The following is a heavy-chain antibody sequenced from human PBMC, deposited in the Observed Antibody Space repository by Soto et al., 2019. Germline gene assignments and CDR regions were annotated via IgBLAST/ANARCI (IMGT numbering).Heavy chain of an antibody. D-gene: IGHD4-4*01. V-gene: IGHV3-30-3*01. Sequence: QVQLVESGGGVVQPGRSLRLSCAASGFTFSSYAMHWVRQAPGKGLEWVAVISYDGSNKYYADSVKGRFTISRDNSKNTLYLQMNSLRAEDTAVYYWARDRDEDYSNLSDYWGQGTLVTVSS. CDR1: GFTFSSYA. CDR2: ISYDGSNK. CDR3: ARDRDEDYSNLSDY. J-gene: IGHJ4*02.